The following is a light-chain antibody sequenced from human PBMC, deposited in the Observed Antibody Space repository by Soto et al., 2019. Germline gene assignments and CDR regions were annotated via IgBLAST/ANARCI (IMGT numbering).Light chain of an antibody. Sequence: QSALTQPASVSGSPGQSITISCTGTSSDVGGYNYVSWYQQHPGKAPKLVIYEVTKRPSGVSNRFSGSKSGNTASLTISGLQAEDEADYYCSSYRSSILVFGGGTKLTVL. J-gene: IGLJ3*02. V-gene: IGLV2-14*01. CDR3: SSYRSSILV. CDR2: EVT. CDR1: SSDVGGYNY.